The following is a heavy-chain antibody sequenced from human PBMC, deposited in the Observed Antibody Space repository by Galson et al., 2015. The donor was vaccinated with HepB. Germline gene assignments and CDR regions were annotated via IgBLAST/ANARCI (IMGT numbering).Heavy chain of an antibody. V-gene: IGHV3-33*01. CDR3: ARDPSGHTMVQGPNYYYMDV. CDR2: IWYDGSNK. CDR1: GFTFSSYG. D-gene: IGHD3-10*01. Sequence: SLRLSCAASGFTFSSYGMHWVRQAPGKGLEWVAVIWYDGSNKYYADSVKGRFTISRNNSKNTLYLQMNSLRAEDTAVYYCARDPSGHTMVQGPNYYYMDVWGKGTTVTVSS. J-gene: IGHJ6*03.